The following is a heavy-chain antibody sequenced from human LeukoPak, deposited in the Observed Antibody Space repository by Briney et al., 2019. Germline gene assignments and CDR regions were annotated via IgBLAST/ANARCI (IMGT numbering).Heavy chain of an antibody. CDR2: VDHTGST. Sequence: SETLSLTCSVSDDSITMYYWTWIRQPPGKGLEWIGYVDHTGSTNFNPSLNGRVSISRDTTKNLFSLRLRSVTAADTAVYFCARGHVSSSTWYSTYYNYFYMDVWGKGTTVTVSS. CDR3: ARGHVSSSTWYSTYYNYFYMDV. V-gene: IGHV4-59*01. D-gene: IGHD1-1*01. J-gene: IGHJ6*03. CDR1: DDSITMYY.